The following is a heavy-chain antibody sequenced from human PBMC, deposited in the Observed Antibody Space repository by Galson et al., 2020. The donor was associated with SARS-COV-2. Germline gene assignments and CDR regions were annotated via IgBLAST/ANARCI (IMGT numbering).Heavy chain of an antibody. CDR2: ISAYNGNT. J-gene: IGHJ4*02. CDR1: GYTFTSYG. Sequence: GESLKISCKASGYTFTSYGISWVRQAPGQGLEWMGWISAYNGNTNYAQKLQGRVTMTTDTSTSTAYMELRSLRSDDTAVYYCARGVICGGDCYPCDYWGQGTLVTVSS. D-gene: IGHD2-21*02. CDR3: ARGVICGGDCYPCDY. V-gene: IGHV1-18*01.